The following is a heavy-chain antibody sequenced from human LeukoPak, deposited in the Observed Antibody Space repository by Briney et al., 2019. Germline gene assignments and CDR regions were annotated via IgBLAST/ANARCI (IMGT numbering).Heavy chain of an antibody. D-gene: IGHD5-18*01. CDR2: ISGSGGTT. CDR1: GFTFSSYA. Sequence: PGGSLRLSCAASGFTFSSYAMTWVRQAPGKGLEWVSLISGSGGTTYYADSVKGRFTISRDNSKNTLYLQMNSLRAEDTAVYYCAREGGRNNGYSYGYDIYYYMDVWGKGTTVTVSS. J-gene: IGHJ6*03. CDR3: AREGGRNNGYSYGYDIYYYMDV. V-gene: IGHV3-23*01.